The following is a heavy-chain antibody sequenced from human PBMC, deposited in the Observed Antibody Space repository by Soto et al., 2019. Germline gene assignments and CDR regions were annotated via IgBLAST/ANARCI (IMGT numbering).Heavy chain of an antibody. CDR2: ISPSGGST. V-gene: IGHV1-46*01. CDR3: PRDGSSDWLTWFDP. Sequence: QVQLVQSGAEVKKPGASVKVSCKASGYTFTDYYMHWVRQAPGQGLEWRGIISPSGGSTYAQKFQGRVSVTRDTSTSTVYMELSSLRSEDTAVYYCPRDGSSDWLTWFDPWGQGTLVSVSS. CDR1: GYTFTDYY. J-gene: IGHJ5*02. D-gene: IGHD6-19*01.